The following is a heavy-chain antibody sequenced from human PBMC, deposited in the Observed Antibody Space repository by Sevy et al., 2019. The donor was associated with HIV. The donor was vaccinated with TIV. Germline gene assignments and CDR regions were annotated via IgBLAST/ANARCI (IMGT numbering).Heavy chain of an antibody. J-gene: IGHJ6*03. CDR2: IYTSGST. CDR1: GGSISSYY. V-gene: IGHV4-4*07. D-gene: IGHD6-13*01. CDR3: ARGGNLSPHAGISAAGTYYYYYMDV. Sequence: SETLSLTCTVSGGSISSYYWSWIRQPAGKGLEWIGRIYTSGSTNYNPSLKSRVTMSVDTSKNQFSLKLSSVTAADTAVYYCARGGNLSPHAGISAAGTYYYYYMDVWGKGTTVTVSS.